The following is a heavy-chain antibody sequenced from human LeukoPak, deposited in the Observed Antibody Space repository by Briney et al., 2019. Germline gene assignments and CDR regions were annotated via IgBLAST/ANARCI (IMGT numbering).Heavy chain of an antibody. CDR3: ARRYYDFWSGYSYYFDY. CDR1: GFTFSNYW. CDR2: IKQDGSEK. V-gene: IGHV3-7*01. J-gene: IGHJ4*02. D-gene: IGHD3-3*01. Sequence: GGSLRLSCAASGFTFSNYWMSWVRQAPGKGLEWVANIKQDGSEKYYVDSVKGRFTISRDNAKNSLFLQMNSLRAEDTAVYYCARRYYDFWSGYSYYFDYWGQGTLVTVSS.